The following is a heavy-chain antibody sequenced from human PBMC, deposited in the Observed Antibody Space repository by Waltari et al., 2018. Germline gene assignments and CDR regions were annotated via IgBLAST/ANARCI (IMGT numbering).Heavy chain of an antibody. CDR1: GGSLGGFY. J-gene: IGHJ2*01. V-gene: IGHV4-34*01. CDR3: ALDDDILSGPTSNWYFDI. CDR2: INHDGTA. D-gene: IGHD3-9*01. Sequence: QVQLQQWGAGLLKPSETLSLTCAVSGGSLGGFYWSWPRQPPGKGLEWIGEINHDGTANSSPSLKSRVTVSGATSKKQFSLNLSSVTAADTGVYYCALDDDILSGPTSNWYFDIWGRGTLVTVSS.